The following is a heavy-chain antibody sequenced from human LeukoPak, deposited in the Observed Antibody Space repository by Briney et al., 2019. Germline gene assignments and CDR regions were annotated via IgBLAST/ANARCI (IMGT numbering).Heavy chain of an antibody. CDR1: GDSFSSHY. V-gene: IGHV4-59*11. D-gene: IGHD4-17*01. CDR2: ISHIGRT. Sequence: SETLSLTCAVSGDSFSSHYWTWIRQSPGTGLEGIGYISHIGRTNYNPSLKSRVTISIDTSKNQFSLKLRSVTAADTAVYYRARDLVTVTKGFDIWGQGTMVSVSS. CDR3: ARDLVTVTKGFDI. J-gene: IGHJ3*02.